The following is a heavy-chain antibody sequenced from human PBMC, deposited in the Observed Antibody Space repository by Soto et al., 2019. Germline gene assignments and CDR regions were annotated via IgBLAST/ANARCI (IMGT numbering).Heavy chain of an antibody. Sequence: SETLSLTCTVSGGSISSYYWSWIRQPPGKRLERIGYIYYSGSTNYSPSLKSRVTISVDTSKNQFSLRLSSVPAADTAVYYCARDLIVVVPAAIPVRGDYYYYCGMDVWGQGTTVTVSS. CDR1: GGSISSYY. V-gene: IGHV4-59*01. CDR2: IYYSGST. CDR3: ARDLIVVVPAAIPVRGDYYYYCGMDV. D-gene: IGHD2-2*02. J-gene: IGHJ6*02.